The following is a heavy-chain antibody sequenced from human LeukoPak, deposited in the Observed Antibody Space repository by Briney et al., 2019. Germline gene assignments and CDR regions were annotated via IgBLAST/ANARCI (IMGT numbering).Heavy chain of an antibody. CDR2: IYTSGST. J-gene: IGHJ6*03. V-gene: IGHV4-4*07. D-gene: IGHD3-10*01. CDR1: GGSISSYY. Sequence: SETLSLTCTVSGGSISSYYWSWIRQPAGKGLEWIGRIYTSGSTNYNPSLKSRVTMSVDTSKNQFSLKLSSVTAADTVVYYCARSRRVGRSYYGSGTGLPTDYYYYYMDVWGKGTTVTVSS. CDR3: ARSRRVGRSYYGSGTGLPTDYYYYYMDV.